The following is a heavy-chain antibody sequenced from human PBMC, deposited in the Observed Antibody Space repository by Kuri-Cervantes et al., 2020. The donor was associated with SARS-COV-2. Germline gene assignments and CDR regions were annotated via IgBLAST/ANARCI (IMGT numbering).Heavy chain of an antibody. D-gene: IGHD1-26*01. V-gene: IGHV1-69*06. CDR2: IIPIFGTA. Sequence: SVKVSCKASGGTFSSYAISWVRQAPGQGLEWMGGIIPIFGTANYAQKFQGRVTITADKSTSTAYMELSSLRSEDTAVYYCARSLIVGATTPHNWFDPWGQGALVTVSS. CDR1: GGTFSSYA. J-gene: IGHJ5*02. CDR3: ARSLIVGATTPHNWFDP.